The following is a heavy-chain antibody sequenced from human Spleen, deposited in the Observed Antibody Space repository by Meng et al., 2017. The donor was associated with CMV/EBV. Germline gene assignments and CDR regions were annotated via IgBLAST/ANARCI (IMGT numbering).Heavy chain of an antibody. Sequence: SETLSLTCIVSGGSITTSSYYWGWIRQPPGKGLEWIGTIYYGGSTYYNPSLKSRVTISADTSKNQFSLKLSSETAADTAVYYCARLTILTGYQYYYYYGMDVWGQGTTVTVSS. CDR3: ARLTILTGYQYYYYYGMDV. J-gene: IGHJ6*02. CDR2: IYYGGST. CDR1: GGSITTSSYY. V-gene: IGHV4-39*07. D-gene: IGHD3-9*01.